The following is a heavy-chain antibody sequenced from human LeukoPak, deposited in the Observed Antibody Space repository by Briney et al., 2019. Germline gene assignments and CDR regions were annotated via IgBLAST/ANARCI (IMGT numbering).Heavy chain of an antibody. Sequence: ASVEVSCKASGGTFSSYAISWVRQAPGQGLEWMGRIIPIFGTANYAQKFQGRVTITTDESTSTAYMELSSLRSEDTAVYYCARASAAGVPDWGQGTLVTVSS. CDR2: IIPIFGTA. CDR1: GGTFSSYA. J-gene: IGHJ4*02. V-gene: IGHV1-69*05. CDR3: ARASAAGVPD. D-gene: IGHD6-19*01.